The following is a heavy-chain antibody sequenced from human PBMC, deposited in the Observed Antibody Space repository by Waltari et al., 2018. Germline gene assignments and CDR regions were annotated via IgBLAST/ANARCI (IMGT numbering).Heavy chain of an antibody. CDR2: ISGGGGSK. CDR3: AKDEGAAVALDAFDI. J-gene: IGHJ3*02. D-gene: IGHD6-13*01. Sequence: EVQLLESGGGLVQPGGSLRLSCAASGLTFSSYAMRWVRQAPGKGLEWVSAISGGGGSKYSAESVKGRCTISRDNSKNTLYLQMNSLRAEDTAVYYCAKDEGAAVALDAFDIWGQGTMVTVSS. V-gene: IGHV3-23*01. CDR1: GLTFSSYA.